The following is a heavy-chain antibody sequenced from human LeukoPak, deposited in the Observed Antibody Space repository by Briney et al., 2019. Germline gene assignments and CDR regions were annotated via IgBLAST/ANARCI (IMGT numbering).Heavy chain of an antibody. V-gene: IGHV1-2*02. J-gene: IGHJ5*02. CDR3: ATGIAAAGLNWFDP. CDR2: INPNSGGT. D-gene: IGHD6-13*01. CDR1: GYTFTGYY. Sequence: GASVKVPCKASGYTFTGYYMHWVRQAPGQGLEWMGWINPNSGGTNYAQKFQGRVTITTDESTSTAYMELSSLRSEDTAVYYCATGIAAAGLNWFDPWGQGTLVTVSS.